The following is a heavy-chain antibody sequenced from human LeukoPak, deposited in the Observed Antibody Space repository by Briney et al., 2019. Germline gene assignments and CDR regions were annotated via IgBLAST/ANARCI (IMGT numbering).Heavy chain of an antibody. V-gene: IGHV1-2*02. J-gene: IGHJ4*02. CDR3: ARDLYDSSGSLDY. Sequence: ASVKVSCKASGYTFTGYYMHWVRQAPGQGLEWMGWINPNSGGTNYAQKFQGRVTMTRDTSISTAYMELSRLRSDDTAVYYCARDLYDSSGSLDYWGQAALVTVSS. CDR1: GYTFTGYY. D-gene: IGHD3-22*01. CDR2: INPNSGGT.